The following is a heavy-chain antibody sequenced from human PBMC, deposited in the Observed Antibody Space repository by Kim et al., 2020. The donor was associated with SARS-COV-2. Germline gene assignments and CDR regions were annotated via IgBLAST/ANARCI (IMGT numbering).Heavy chain of an antibody. CDR2: SP. J-gene: IGHJ4*02. CDR3: AGRDVYSYDY. Sequence: SPNYNPALKSRVTISVDTSKNQFSLKLSSVTAADTAVYYCAGRDVYSYDYWGQGTLVTVSS. V-gene: IGHV4-59*01. D-gene: IGHD2-15*01.